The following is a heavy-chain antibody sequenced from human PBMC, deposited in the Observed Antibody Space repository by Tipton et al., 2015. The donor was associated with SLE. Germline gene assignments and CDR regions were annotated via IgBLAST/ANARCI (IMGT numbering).Heavy chain of an antibody. CDR3: ARGSMTTGTTSTGFDY. J-gene: IGHJ4*02. CDR1: GYTFTTFD. V-gene: IGHV1-8*02. Sequence: QLVQSGAEVKKPGASVKVSCKASGYTFTTFDITWVRQAAGQGLEWMGWMNPNSGNTGYAQKFQGRVTMTRNTSISTAYMELSSLRSEDTAVYYCARGSMTTGTTSTGFDYWGQGTLVTVSS. D-gene: IGHD4-11*01. CDR2: MNPNSGNT.